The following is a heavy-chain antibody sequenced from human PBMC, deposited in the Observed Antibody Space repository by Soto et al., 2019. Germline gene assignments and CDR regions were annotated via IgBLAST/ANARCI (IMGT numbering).Heavy chain of an antibody. D-gene: IGHD2-21*01. CDR2: IKQDGSEK. CDR3: ARGIWAFAFDY. CDR1: GFTFSSYW. V-gene: IGHV3-7*01. J-gene: IGHJ4*02. Sequence: GGSLRLSCAASGFTFSSYWMSWVRQAPGKGLEWVANIKQDGSEKYYVDSVKGRFTISRDNAKNSLYLQMNSPRAEDTAVYYCARGIWAFAFDYWGQGTLVTVSS.